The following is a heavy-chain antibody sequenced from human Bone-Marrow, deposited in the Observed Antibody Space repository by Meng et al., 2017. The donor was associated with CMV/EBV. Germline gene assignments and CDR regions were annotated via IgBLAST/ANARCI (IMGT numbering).Heavy chain of an antibody. Sequence: SVKVSCKASGYIFSDNYIHWVRQAPGQGLEWMGGIIPSFGTANYAQKFQGRVTITTDESTSTAYMELSTLRSEETAAYYCARLSMTTVTENWFDPWGQGTLVTVSS. CDR1: GYIFSDNY. D-gene: IGHD4-11*01. CDR3: ARLSMTTVTENWFDP. J-gene: IGHJ5*02. V-gene: IGHV1-69*05. CDR2: IIPSFGTA.